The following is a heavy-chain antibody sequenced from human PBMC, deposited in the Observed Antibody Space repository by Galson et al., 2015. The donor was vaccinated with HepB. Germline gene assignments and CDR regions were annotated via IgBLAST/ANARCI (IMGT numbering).Heavy chain of an antibody. J-gene: IGHJ4*02. CDR2: IYSGGST. Sequence: SLRLSCAASGFTVNSSYMSWVRQAPGKGLEWASIIYSGGSTFYADSVKGRFAISRDNSKNTLYLQMNSLRAEDTAVYYCARDPLDDFWSGPVGWGQGTLVTVSS. D-gene: IGHD3-3*01. V-gene: IGHV3-66*01. CDR1: GFTVNSSY. CDR3: ARDPLDDFWSGPVG.